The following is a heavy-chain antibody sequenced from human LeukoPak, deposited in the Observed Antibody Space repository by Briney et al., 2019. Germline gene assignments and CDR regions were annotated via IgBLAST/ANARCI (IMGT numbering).Heavy chain of an antibody. CDR3: AKDTQPLLHYFDY. V-gene: IGHV3-23*01. J-gene: IGHJ4*02. CDR2: ISGSGGST. CDR1: GFTFSSYA. D-gene: IGHD2-15*01. Sequence: GGSLRLSCAASGFTFSSYAMSWVRQAPGKGLEWVSAISGSGGSTYYADSVKGRFTISRDISKNTLYLQMNSLRAEDTAVYYCAKDTQPLLHYFDYWGQGTLVTVSS.